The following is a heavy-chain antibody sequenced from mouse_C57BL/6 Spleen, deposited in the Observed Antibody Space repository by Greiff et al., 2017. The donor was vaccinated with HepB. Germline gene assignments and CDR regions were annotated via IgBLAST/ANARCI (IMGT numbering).Heavy chain of an antibody. CDR3: ARGGVRFAY. V-gene: IGHV1-54*01. D-gene: IGHD2-14*01. CDR1: GYAFTNYL. Sequence: VQLQQSGAELVRPGTSVKVSCKASGYAFTNYLIEWVKQRPGQGLEWIGVINPGSGGTNYNEKLKGKATLTADKSSSTAYQQLSSLTSEDSAVYFCARGGVRFAYWGQGTLVTVSA. CDR2: INPGSGGT. J-gene: IGHJ3*01.